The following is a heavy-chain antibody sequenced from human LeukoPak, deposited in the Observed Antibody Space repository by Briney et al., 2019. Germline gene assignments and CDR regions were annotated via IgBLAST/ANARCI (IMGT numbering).Heavy chain of an antibody. D-gene: IGHD1-26*01. CDR2: INHSGST. Sequence: PSETLSLTCAVYGGSFSGYYWSWIRQPPGKGLEWIGEINHSGSTNYNPSLKSRVTISVDTSKNQFSLKLSSATAADTAVYYCARGGWYSGSYFDYWGQGTLVTVSS. CDR3: ARGGWYSGSYFDY. V-gene: IGHV4-34*01. CDR1: GGSFSGYY. J-gene: IGHJ4*02.